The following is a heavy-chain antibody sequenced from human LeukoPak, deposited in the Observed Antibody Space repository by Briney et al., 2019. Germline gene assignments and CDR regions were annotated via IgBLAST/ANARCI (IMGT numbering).Heavy chain of an antibody. D-gene: IGHD3-10*01. CDR3: ARGLLWFGELGNWFDP. CDR1: GGSISSYY. J-gene: IGHJ5*02. CDR2: IYTSGST. V-gene: IGHV4-4*07. Sequence: NPSETLSLTCTVSGGSISSYYWSWIRQPAGKGLEWLGRIYTSGSTNYNPSLKSRVTMSVDTSKNQFSLKLSSVTAADTAVYYCARGLLWFGELGNWFDPWGQGTLVTVSS.